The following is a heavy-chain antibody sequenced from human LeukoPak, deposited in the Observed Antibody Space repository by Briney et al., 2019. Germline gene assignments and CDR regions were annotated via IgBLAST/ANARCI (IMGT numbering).Heavy chain of an antibody. J-gene: IGHJ4*02. CDR2: ISSSSSYI. CDR3: ARAMEGDDYGANDS. CDR1: GFTFSAYS. Sequence: GGSLTLSCTASGFTFSAYSMMWVRQAPGKGREWVSSISSSSSYIYYADSVKARFTISRDNGKNSLYLQMNSMRAEDTAVYYRARAMEGDDYGANDSWGQGTLFTASS. D-gene: IGHD4-17*01. V-gene: IGHV3-21*01.